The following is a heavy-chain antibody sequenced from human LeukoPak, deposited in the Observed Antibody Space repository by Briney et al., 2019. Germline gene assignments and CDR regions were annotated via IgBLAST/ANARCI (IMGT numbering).Heavy chain of an antibody. V-gene: IGHV3-48*01. J-gene: IGHJ4*02. CDR1: GFTFSSYS. CDR2: ISSSSSTI. Sequence: GGSLRLSCAASGFTFSSYSMNWVRQAPGKGLEWVSYISSSSSTIYYADSVKGRFTISRDNAKNSLYLQMNSLRAEDTAVYYCARDGWELRLDYWGQGTLVTVSS. CDR3: ARDGWELRLDY. D-gene: IGHD1-26*01.